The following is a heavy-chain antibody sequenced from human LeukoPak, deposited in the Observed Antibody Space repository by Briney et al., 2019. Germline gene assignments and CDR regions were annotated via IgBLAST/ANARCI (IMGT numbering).Heavy chain of an antibody. CDR2: ISSSGSTI. J-gene: IGHJ4*02. D-gene: IGHD1-1*01. Sequence: GGSLRLSCAASGFTFSSYEMNWVRQAPGKGLEWVSYISSSGSTIYYADSVKGRFTISRDNAKNSLYLQMNSLRAEDTAVYYCARDLRGTPGTTTDYWGQGTLVTVSS. CDR1: GFTFSSYE. CDR3: ARDLRGTPGTTTDY. V-gene: IGHV3-48*03.